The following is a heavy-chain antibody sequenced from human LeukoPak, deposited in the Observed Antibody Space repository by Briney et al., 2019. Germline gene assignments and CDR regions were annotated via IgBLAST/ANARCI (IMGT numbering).Heavy chain of an antibody. V-gene: IGHV4-4*07. CDR1: GSSMSDYY. D-gene: IGHD3-16*01. CDR3: ARGDYYDGGGRNWFDP. CDR2: IHPSGTT. J-gene: IGHJ5*02. Sequence: PSETLSLTCAVSGSSMSDYYWSFLRQPAGKGLEWIGRIHPSGTTYFNPSLKSRVTMSVDTSQSQFSLRLTSMTAADTAVYFCARGDYYDGGGRNWFDPWGQGILVAVSS.